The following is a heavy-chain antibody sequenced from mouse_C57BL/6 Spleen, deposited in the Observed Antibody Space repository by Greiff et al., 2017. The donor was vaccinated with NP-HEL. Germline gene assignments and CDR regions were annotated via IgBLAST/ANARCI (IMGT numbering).Heavy chain of an antibody. CDR3: ARSPLITTVVSWYFDV. CDR1: GYTFTSYW. CDR2: IHPNSGST. D-gene: IGHD1-1*01. J-gene: IGHJ1*03. V-gene: IGHV1-64*01. Sequence: QVQLQQPGAELVKPGASVKLSCKASGYTFTSYWMHWVKQRPGQGLEWIGMIHPNSGSTNYNEKFKSKATLTVDKSSSTAYMQLSSLTSEDSAVYYCARSPLITTVVSWYFDVWGTGTTVTVSS.